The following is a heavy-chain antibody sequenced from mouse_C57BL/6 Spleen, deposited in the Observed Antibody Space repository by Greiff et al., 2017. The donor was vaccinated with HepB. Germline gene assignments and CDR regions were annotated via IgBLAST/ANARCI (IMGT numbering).Heavy chain of an antibody. V-gene: IGHV8-8*01. J-gene: IGHJ4*01. CDR2: IWWDDEK. D-gene: IGHD2-4*01. CDR3: ARMADYEGYYAMDY. Sequence: QVTLKVSGPGILQPSQTLSLTCSFSGFSLSTFGMGVGWIRQPSGKGLEWLAHIWWDDEKYYNPALKSRLTISKDTSKNQVFLKIANVDTADTATYYCARMADYEGYYAMDYWGQGTSVTVSS. CDR1: GFSLSTFGMG.